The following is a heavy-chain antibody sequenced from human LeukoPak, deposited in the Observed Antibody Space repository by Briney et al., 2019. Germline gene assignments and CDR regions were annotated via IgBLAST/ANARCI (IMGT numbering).Heavy chain of an antibody. V-gene: IGHV4-34*01. CDR3: AKLYRPGPYFDY. J-gene: IGHJ4*02. CDR1: GGSFSGYY. D-gene: IGHD2-8*01. Sequence: PSETLSLTCAAYGGSFSGYYWSWIRQPPGKGLEWIGETNHSGSTNYNPSLKSRVTISVDTSKNRFSLKLSSVTAADTAVYYCAKLYRPGPYFDYWGQGTLVTVSS. CDR2: TNHSGST.